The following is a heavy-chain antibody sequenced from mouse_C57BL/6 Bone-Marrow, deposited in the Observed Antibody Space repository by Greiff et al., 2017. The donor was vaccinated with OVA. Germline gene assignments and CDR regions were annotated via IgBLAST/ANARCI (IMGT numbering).Heavy chain of an antibody. V-gene: IGHV5S21*01. J-gene: IGHJ4*01. CDR3: ARGAITTVVAKYYAMDY. CDR2: ISSGGDYI. Sequence: EVKVEESGEGLVKPGGSLKLSCAASGFTFSSYAMSWVRQTPEKRLEWVAYISSGGDYIYYADTVKGRFTISRDNARNTLYLQMSSLKSEDKGMNYGARGAITTVVAKYYAMDYWGQGTSVTVSA. D-gene: IGHD1-1*01. CDR1: GFTFSSYA.